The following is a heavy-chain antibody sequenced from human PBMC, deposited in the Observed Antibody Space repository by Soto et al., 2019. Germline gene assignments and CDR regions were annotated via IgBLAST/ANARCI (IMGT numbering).Heavy chain of an antibody. CDR3: ARSQGSSTSLEIYYYYYYGMDV. CDR1: GGTFSSYA. J-gene: IGHJ6*02. Sequence: QVQLVQSGAEVKKPGSSVKVSCKASGGTFSSYAISWVRQAPGQGREWRGGIIPISGTANYAQKFQGRVTITADESTSTAYMEQSSLRSEDTAVYYCARSQGSSTSLEIYYYYYYGMDVWGQGTTVTVSS. D-gene: IGHD2-2*01. V-gene: IGHV1-69*01. CDR2: IIPISGTA.